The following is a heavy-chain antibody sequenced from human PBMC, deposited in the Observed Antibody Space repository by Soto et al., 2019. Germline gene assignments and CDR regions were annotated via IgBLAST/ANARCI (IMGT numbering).Heavy chain of an antibody. V-gene: IGHV5-51*01. Sequence: GESLKISCEVSGYTFTNYWIGWVRQMPGKGLEWMATIYPADSDTRYSPSFQGQVTISADKSISTAYLQWSSLKASDTAMYYCVRPDSSGYSVYWGQVTLVTVSS. CDR1: GYTFTNYW. J-gene: IGHJ4*02. D-gene: IGHD3-22*01. CDR3: VRPDSSGYSVY. CDR2: IYPADSDT.